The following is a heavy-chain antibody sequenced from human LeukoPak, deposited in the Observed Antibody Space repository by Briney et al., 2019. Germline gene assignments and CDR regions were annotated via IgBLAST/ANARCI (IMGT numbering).Heavy chain of an antibody. V-gene: IGHV3-30*02. CDR1: GFTFSNYR. J-gene: IGHJ4*02. CDR2: IRYDGSNK. CDR3: ARSEQWLSPFDY. Sequence: GGSLRLSCEGSGFTFSNYRVGWVRQAPGKGLQWVAFIRYDGSNKYYADSVKGRFTISRDNSKNTLYLQMNSLRAEDTAVYYCARSEQWLSPFDYWGQGTLVTVSS. D-gene: IGHD6-19*01.